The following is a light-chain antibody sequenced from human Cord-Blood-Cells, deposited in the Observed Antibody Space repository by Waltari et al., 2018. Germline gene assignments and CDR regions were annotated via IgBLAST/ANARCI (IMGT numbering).Light chain of an antibody. J-gene: IGLJ3*02. Sequence: QSVLTQPPSASGTPGQRVTISCSGRSSNIGSNYVYWYQQLPGTAPKLLIYRNNQRPSGVPDRFSGSTSGTSASLAISGLRSEDEADYYCAAWDDSLSGPVFGGGTKLTVL. CDR2: RNN. CDR1: SSNIGSNY. CDR3: AAWDDSLSGPV. V-gene: IGLV1-47*01.